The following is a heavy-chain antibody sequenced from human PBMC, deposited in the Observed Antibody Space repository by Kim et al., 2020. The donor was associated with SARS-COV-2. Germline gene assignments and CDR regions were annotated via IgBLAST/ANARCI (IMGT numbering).Heavy chain of an antibody. CDR3: AREAVVTAILNYYYYGMDV. CDR2: ISSSSSTI. V-gene: IGHV3-48*02. CDR1: GFTFSSYS. Sequence: GGSLRLSCAASGFTFSSYSMNWVRQAPGKGLEWVSYISSSSSTIYYADSVKGRFTISRDNAKNSLYLQMNSLRDEDTAVYYCAREAVVTAILNYYYYGMDVWGQGTTVTVSS. J-gene: IGHJ6*02. D-gene: IGHD2-21*02.